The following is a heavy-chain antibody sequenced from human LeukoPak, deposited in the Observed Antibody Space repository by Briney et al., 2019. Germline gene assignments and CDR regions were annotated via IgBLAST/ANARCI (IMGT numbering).Heavy chain of an antibody. Sequence: GGSLRLSCAASGFTFSSYAMTWVRQAPGKGLEWVSAIGGRGDKTYFAESVKGRFTISRDNSKNTLYLQMNGLRADDTAVYYCARGLYYCVMDVWGQGTTVTVSS. CDR3: ARGLYYCVMDV. CDR1: GFTFSSYA. CDR2: IGGRGDKT. J-gene: IGHJ6*02. V-gene: IGHV3-23*01.